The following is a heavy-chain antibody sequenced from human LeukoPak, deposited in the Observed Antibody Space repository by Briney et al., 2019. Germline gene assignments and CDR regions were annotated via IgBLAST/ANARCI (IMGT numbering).Heavy chain of an antibody. CDR3: ARAPGYCSTTSCEYYYYMDV. V-gene: IGHV1-69*13. D-gene: IGHD2-2*01. CDR2: IIPIFGTA. Sequence: ASVKVSCKSSGGTFSSTGISWVRQAPGQGLEWMGGIIPIFGTANYAQKFQGRVTITADESTSTAYMELSSLRSEDTAVYYCARAPGYCSTTSCEYYYYMDVWGKGTTVTVSS. CDR1: GGTFSSTG. J-gene: IGHJ6*03.